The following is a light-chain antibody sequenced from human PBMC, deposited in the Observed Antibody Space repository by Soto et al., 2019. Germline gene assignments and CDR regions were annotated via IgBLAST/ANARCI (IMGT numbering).Light chain of an antibody. J-gene: IGKJ3*01. CDR2: DTS. CDR1: QSVSSNY. V-gene: IGKV3-20*01. CDR3: QQYDSSPLT. Sequence: EIVLTQSPGTPSLSPGERATLSCRASQSVSSNYLAWYQQKPGQAPRLFIYDTSSRASGIPDRFSGSGSGTDFTLTISRLEPEDFAVYYCQQYDSSPLTFGPGTKVDIK.